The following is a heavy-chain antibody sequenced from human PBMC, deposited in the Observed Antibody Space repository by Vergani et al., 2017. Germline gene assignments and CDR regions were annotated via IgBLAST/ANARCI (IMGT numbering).Heavy chain of an antibody. D-gene: IGHD3-22*01. J-gene: IGHJ4*02. CDR2: IYTGDSDN. V-gene: IGHV5-51*01. CDR1: GYSFTSYW. CDR3: ARPGSGDYYGDEYYFDY. Sequence: EVQLVQSGAEVKKPGVSLKISCKGSGYSFTSYWIGWVRQMPGKGLEWRGIIYTGDSDNRYSPSLQGKVTISADKYISTAYLQVSSLKASDTAMYYCARPGSGDYYGDEYYFDYWGQGTLVTVSS.